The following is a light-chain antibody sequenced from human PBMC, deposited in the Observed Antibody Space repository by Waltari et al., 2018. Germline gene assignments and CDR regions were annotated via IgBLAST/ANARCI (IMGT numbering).Light chain of an antibody. CDR3: CSYAGSSTFL. CDR1: SSDLGSYNL. J-gene: IGLJ2*01. CDR2: EGN. Sequence: QSALTQPASVSGSPGQSITISCTGTSSDLGSYNLVSWYQQHPGKAPKLLIYEGNKPHSGVSNRFSGSNSGNTASLTISGLQAEDEADYYCCSYAGSSTFLFGGGTKVTVL. V-gene: IGLV2-23*03.